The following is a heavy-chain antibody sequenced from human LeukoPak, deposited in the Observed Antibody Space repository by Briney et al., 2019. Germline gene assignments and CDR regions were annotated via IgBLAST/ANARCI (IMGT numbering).Heavy chain of an antibody. J-gene: IGHJ4*02. D-gene: IGHD6-6*01. CDR1: GGSITSSSYY. V-gene: IGHV4-39*01. CDR2: TYYSGST. CDR3: ARRIAARPINYFDY. Sequence: SETLSLTCTVSGGSITSSSYYWGWIRKPPGKGLEWIGGTYYSGSTYYNPSLKSRVTISVDTSKNQFSLKLSSVTAADTAVYYCARRIAARPINYFDYWGQGTLVTVSS.